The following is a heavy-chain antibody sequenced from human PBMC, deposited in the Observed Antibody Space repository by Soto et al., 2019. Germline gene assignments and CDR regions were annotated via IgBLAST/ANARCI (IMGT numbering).Heavy chain of an antibody. CDR3: ARHEAYDSVWAESDGSDY. Sequence: SETLSLTCTVSGGSISSNSYYWDWIRQPPGKGLEWIGSLFYSGATYHNPSLQSRVTISVDTSKNQFSLHLSSVTAADTAVYYCARHEAYDSVWAESDGSDYWVHGTLVTVSS. V-gene: IGHV4-39*01. J-gene: IGHJ4*01. CDR2: LFYSGAT. D-gene: IGHD3-16*01. CDR1: GGSISSNSYY.